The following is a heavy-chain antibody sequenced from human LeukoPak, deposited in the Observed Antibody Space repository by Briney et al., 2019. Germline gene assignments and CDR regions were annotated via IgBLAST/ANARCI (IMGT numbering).Heavy chain of an antibody. CDR2: IIPMFGTA. V-gene: IGHV1-69*05. Sequence: SVKLSCKASGGTFSSYAISWVRQAPGQGLERMGGIIPMFGTANYAQKFQGRVTIPKDESTSTVHMALSSLRSEDTAVYCCAGFGPLSTWIQLDSFEDWGQGTLVTVSS. CDR3: AGFGPLSTWIQLDSFED. CDR1: GGTFSSYA. D-gene: IGHD5-12*01. J-gene: IGHJ4*02.